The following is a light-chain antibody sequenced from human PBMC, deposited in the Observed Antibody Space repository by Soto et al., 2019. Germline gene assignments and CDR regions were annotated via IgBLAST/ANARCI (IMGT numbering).Light chain of an antibody. V-gene: IGLV2-11*01. CDR1: SSSVGSYNF. CDR3: CSYAGSYTGV. Sequence: QSALTQPRSVSGPPGQSVTISCTGTSSSVGSYNFVSWYQQHPGKAPKLMIYDVSRRPSGVPDRFSGSKSGNTASLTISGLQAADEADYYCCSYAGSYTGVFGTGTKLTVL. J-gene: IGLJ1*01. CDR2: DVS.